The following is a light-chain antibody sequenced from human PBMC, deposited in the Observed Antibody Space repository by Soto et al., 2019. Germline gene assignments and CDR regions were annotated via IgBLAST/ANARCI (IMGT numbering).Light chain of an antibody. CDR3: QHYNSYSEA. J-gene: IGKJ1*01. CDR2: GAS. CDR1: QSISTW. V-gene: IGKV1-5*01. Sequence: DIQMTQSPSTLSASAGDRVTITCRASQSISTWLAWYQQKPGKAPKLLIYGASSLESGVPSRFRGSGSGTEFTLTISSLQPDDFATYYCQHYNSYSEAFGQGTTGDIK.